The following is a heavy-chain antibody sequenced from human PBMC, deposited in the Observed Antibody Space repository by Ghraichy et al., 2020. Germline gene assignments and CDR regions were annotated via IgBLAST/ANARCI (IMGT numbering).Heavy chain of an antibody. CDR2: ISAYNGRT. CDR1: GYTFSSHG. J-gene: IGHJ4*02. CDR3: ARVLSSVAENYFDY. D-gene: IGHD6-19*01. V-gene: IGHV1-18*01. Sequence: ASVKVSCKTSGYTFSSHGISWVRQAPGQGLEWMGWISAYNGRTKYAQKVQGRVTLTTDTSTSTAYMELRSLRYDDTAVYFCARVLSSVAENYFDYWGQGTLATVSS.